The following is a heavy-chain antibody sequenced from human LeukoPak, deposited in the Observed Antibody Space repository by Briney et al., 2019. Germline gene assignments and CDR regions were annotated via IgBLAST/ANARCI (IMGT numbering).Heavy chain of an antibody. V-gene: IGHV3-30*18. CDR1: GFKFDIYD. Sequence: PGRSLRLSCAASGFKFDIYDIHWVRQAPGKGLEWMAEISYDATKKYYADSVKGRFTLSRDNSKNTVHLQMNSLRSEDTAVYFCAKGRSTGKSFDYWGQGTLVTVSS. CDR2: ISYDATKK. J-gene: IGHJ4*02. CDR3: AKGRSTGKSFDY. D-gene: IGHD3-10*01.